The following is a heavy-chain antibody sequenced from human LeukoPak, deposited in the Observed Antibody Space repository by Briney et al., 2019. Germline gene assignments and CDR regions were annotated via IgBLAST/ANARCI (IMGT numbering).Heavy chain of an antibody. D-gene: IGHD6-13*01. V-gene: IGHV4-38-2*02. J-gene: IGHJ3*02. CDR3: ARVSTWLNAFDI. CDR1: GYSISTSYY. Sequence: SETLSLTCTVSGYSISTSYYWGWIRPPPGTGLEWIGSIYHSGSTSYNPSLQSRVTISVDTSKNHFSLKLSSVTAADTAVYSCARVSTWLNAFDIWGQGTMVTVSS. CDR2: IYHSGST.